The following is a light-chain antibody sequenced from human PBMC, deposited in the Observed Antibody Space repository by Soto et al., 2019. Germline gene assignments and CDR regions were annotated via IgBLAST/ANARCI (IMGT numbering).Light chain of an antibody. Sequence: DLVMTQSPLSLPVTPGEPASISCRSSQSLLHSNGYNYLDWYLQKPGQSPQLLIYLGSNRASGVPDRFSGSGSGTDFTLKISRVEAEDVGVYYCMQALQTPHFGPGTKVDIK. CDR2: LGS. V-gene: IGKV2-28*01. CDR3: MQALQTPH. CDR1: QSLLHSNGYNY. J-gene: IGKJ3*01.